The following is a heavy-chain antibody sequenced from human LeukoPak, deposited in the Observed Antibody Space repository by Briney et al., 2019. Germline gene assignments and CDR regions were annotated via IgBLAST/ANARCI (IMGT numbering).Heavy chain of an antibody. CDR1: GYTFTSYY. CDR2: INPSGGST. Sequence: GASVKVSCKASGYTFTSYYMHWVRQAPGQGLEWMGIINPSGGSTSYAQKFQGRVTMTRDMSTSTVYMELSSLRSEDTAVYYCARPSYPQQWLVMTGDYYYMDVWGKGTTVTVSS. D-gene: IGHD6-19*01. CDR3: ARPSYPQQWLVMTGDYYYMDV. V-gene: IGHV1-46*01. J-gene: IGHJ6*03.